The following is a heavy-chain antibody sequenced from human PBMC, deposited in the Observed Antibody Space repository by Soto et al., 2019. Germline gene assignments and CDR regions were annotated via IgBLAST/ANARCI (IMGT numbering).Heavy chain of an antibody. CDR3: AREGYYGDYGYYFDY. V-gene: IGHV3-30-3*01. CDR1: GFTFSSYA. CDR2: ISYDGSNK. D-gene: IGHD4-17*01. Sequence: GGSLRLSCAASGFTFSSYAMHWVRQAPGKGLEWVAVISYDGSNKYYADSVKGRFTISRDNSKNTVYLQMNSLRAEDTAVYYCAREGYYGDYGYYFDYWGQGTLVTVSS. J-gene: IGHJ4*02.